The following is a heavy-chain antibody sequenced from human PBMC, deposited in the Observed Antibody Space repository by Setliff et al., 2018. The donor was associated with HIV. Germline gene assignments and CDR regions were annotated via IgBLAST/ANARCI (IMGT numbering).Heavy chain of an antibody. Sequence: SETLSLTCAVYGGSFSGHYWGWVRQPPGKGLEWIGSIYYSGSTYYNPSLKSRLTISVDTSRNQFSLKLSSLTAADTAVYYCARHYNVNYYVRKDFDYWGQGILVTVSS. CDR3: ARHYNVNYYVRKDFDY. D-gene: IGHD1-26*01. CDR2: IYYSGST. J-gene: IGHJ4*02. V-gene: IGHV4-39*01. CDR1: GGSFSGHY.